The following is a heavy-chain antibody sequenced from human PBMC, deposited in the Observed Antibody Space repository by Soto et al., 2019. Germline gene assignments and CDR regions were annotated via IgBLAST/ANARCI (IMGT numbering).Heavy chain of an antibody. CDR2: IYYSGST. CDR1: GGSISVGGYY. V-gene: IGHV4-31*03. D-gene: IGHD5-18*01. Sequence: PSETLSLTCTVSGGSISVGGYYWTWIRQHPGKGLEWIGYIYYSGSTYYNPSLKSRLTISLDKSQNQFSLNLSSVTAADTAVYYCARYTYDYARSGYYYGLDVWGQGTTVTV. CDR3: ARYTYDYARSGYYYGLDV. J-gene: IGHJ6*02.